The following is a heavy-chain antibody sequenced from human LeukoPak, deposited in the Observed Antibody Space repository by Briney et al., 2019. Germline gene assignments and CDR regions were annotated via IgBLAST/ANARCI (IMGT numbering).Heavy chain of an antibody. Sequence: GGSLRLSCAASGFTFSSYGMHWVRQAPGKGLEWVAFIRYDGSNKHYADYLKDRFTISRDNSKNTLSLQMNSLRAEDTAVYYCAKGGKYDILTGFPRSRLLGDYWGQGTLVTVSS. CDR1: GFTFSSYG. J-gene: IGHJ4*02. CDR3: AKGGKYDILTGFPRSRLLGDY. CDR2: IRYDGSNK. V-gene: IGHV3-30*02. D-gene: IGHD3-9*01.